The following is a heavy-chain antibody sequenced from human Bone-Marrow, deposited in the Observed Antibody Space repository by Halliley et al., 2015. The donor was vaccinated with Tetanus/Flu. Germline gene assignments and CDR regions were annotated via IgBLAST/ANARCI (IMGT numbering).Heavy chain of an antibody. Sequence: LGWGAFILYDGSKTFYADAVRGRVTISRNNSKNTVYLQVNSLRVGDAAVYSCARDPTLTGVIDSWGQGTLFPAPS. CDR3: ARDPTLTGVIDS. V-gene: IGHV3-33*01. CDR2: ILYDGSKT. D-gene: IGHD7-27*01. J-gene: IGHJ4*02.